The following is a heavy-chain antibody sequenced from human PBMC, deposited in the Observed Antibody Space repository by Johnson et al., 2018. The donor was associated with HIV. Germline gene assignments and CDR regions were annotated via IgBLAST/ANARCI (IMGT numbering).Heavy chain of an antibody. CDR3: ARGEEMATILI. J-gene: IGHJ3*02. V-gene: IGHV3-30-3*01. CDR2: LSYDGSNK. Sequence: QVQLVESGGGLVQPGRSLRLSCAASGFTFSSYAMHWVRQAPGKGLEWVAVLSYDGSNKYYADSVKGRFTISRDNSKNTLYLQMNSLRAEDTAVYYCARGEEMATILIWGQGTMVTVSS. D-gene: IGHD5-24*01. CDR1: GFTFSSYA.